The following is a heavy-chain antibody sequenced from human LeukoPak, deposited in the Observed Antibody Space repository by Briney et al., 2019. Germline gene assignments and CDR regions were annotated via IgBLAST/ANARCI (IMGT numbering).Heavy chain of an antibody. V-gene: IGHV3-21*01. CDR1: GFTFSSYS. J-gene: IGHJ4*02. D-gene: IGHD3-22*01. Sequence: GGSLRLSCAASGFTFSSYSMNWVRQAPGKGLEWVSSISSSSSYIYYADSVKGRFTISRDNAKNSLYLQMNSLRAEDTAVYYCARDSTYYYDSSGYPPNYWGQGTLVTVSS. CDR3: ARDSTYYYDSSGYPPNY. CDR2: ISSSSSYI.